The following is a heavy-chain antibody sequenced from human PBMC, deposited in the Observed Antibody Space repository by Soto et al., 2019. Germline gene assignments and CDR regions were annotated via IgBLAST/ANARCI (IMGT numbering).Heavy chain of an antibody. V-gene: IGHV1-69*06. CDR3: ARGSYDFWSGDNLFAS. D-gene: IGHD3-3*01. CDR2: IIPIFGTA. CDR1: GGTFSSYA. J-gene: IGHJ1*01. Sequence: SVKVSCKASGGTFSSYAISWVRQAPGQGLEWMGGIIPIFGTANYAQKFQGRVTITADKSTSTAYMELSSLRSEDTAVYYCARGSYDFWSGDNLFASRGQGSLVTVSS.